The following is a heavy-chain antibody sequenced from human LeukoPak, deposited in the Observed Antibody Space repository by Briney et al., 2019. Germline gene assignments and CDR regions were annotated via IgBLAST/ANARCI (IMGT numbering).Heavy chain of an antibody. CDR3: ARLVGPWGGYYYYYYMDV. J-gene: IGHJ6*03. CDR1: GGSISSSSYY. V-gene: IGHV4-39*01. D-gene: IGHD3-10*01. CDR2: IYYSGST. Sequence: KPSETLSLTCTVSGGSISSSSYYWGWIRQPPGKGLEWIGSIYYSGSTYYNPSLKSRVTISVDTSKNQFSLKLSSVTAADTAVYYCARLVGPWGGYYYYYYMDVWGKGTTVTISS.